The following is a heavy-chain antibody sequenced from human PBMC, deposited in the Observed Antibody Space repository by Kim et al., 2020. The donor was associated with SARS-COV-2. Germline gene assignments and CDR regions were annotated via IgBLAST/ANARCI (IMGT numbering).Heavy chain of an antibody. J-gene: IGHJ6*02. CDR2: ISSSSSYI. D-gene: IGHD3-9*01. V-gene: IGHV3-21*01. CDR1: GFTFSRYS. Sequence: GGSLRLSCAASGFTFSRYSMNWVRQAPGKGLEWVSSISSSSSYIYYADSVKGRFTISRDNAKNSLYLQMNSLRAEDTAVYYCAREGGDYDILTGYSHYYYYYGMDVWGQGTTVTVSS. CDR3: AREGGDYDILTGYSHYYYYYGMDV.